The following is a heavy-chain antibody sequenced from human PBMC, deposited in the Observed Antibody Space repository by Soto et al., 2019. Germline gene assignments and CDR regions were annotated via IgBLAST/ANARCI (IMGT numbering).Heavy chain of an antibody. V-gene: IGHV3-30*18. D-gene: IGHD2-15*01. J-gene: IGHJ4*02. CDR2: ISYDGSNK. CDR3: AKVGASGGHALDY. Sequence: QVQLVESGGGVVQPGRSLRLSCAASGFTFSSYGMHWVRQAPGKGLEWVAVISYDGSNKYYADSVKGRFTISRDNSKNPLYLQMNSLRADDTAVYYCAKVGASGGHALDYWGQGTLVTVSS. CDR1: GFTFSSYG.